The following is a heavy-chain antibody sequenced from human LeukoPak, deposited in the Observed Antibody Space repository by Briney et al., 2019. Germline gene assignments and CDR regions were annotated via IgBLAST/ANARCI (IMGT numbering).Heavy chain of an antibody. CDR1: GYTFTGYY. J-gene: IGHJ4*02. CDR2: INPNSGGT. D-gene: IGHD6-13*01. V-gene: IGHV1-2*02. CDR3: ARGLGTIAAARPGVDY. Sequence: ASVKVSCKASGYTFTGYYMHWVRQAPGQGLEWMGWINPNSGGTNYAQKFQGRVTMTRDTSISTAYMELSRLRSDDTAVYYCARGLGTIAAARPGVDYWGQGTLVTVSS.